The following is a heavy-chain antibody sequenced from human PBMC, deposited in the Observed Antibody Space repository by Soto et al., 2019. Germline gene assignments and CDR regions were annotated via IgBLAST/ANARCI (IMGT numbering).Heavy chain of an antibody. Sequence: QITLKESGPTLVKPTQTLTLTCTFSGFSLSTSGVGVGWIRQPPGKALEWLALIYWDDDKRYSPSLKSRLTXTXXTSKNQVVLTMTNMDPVDTATYYCAHREGYNPFDYWGQGTLVTVSS. J-gene: IGHJ4*02. CDR1: GFSLSTSGVG. D-gene: IGHD5-12*01. CDR3: AHREGYNPFDY. CDR2: IYWDDDK. V-gene: IGHV2-5*02.